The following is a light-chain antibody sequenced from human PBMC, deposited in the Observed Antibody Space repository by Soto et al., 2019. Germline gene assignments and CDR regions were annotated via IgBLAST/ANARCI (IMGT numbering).Light chain of an antibody. J-gene: IGKJ4*01. Sequence: EIVMTQSPATLSVSPGERVTLSCRASQSVRSNLAWYQQKPGQVPRVLIYGASTRAIGIPDRFSGSGSGTEFTLTISSLQSEDFAVYYCQHYNNLWGFGGGTKVALK. CDR2: GAS. CDR3: QHYNNLWG. V-gene: IGKV3-15*01. CDR1: QSVRSN.